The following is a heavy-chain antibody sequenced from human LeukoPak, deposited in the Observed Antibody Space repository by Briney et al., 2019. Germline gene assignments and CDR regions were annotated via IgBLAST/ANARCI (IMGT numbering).Heavy chain of an antibody. CDR3: ARGAGITMILG. V-gene: IGHV4-59*01. CDR2: IYYSGST. Sequence: PSETLSLTCTVSGGSISSYYWSWIRQLPGKGLEWIGYIYYSGSTNYNPSLKSRVTISVDTSKNQFSLKLSSVTAADAAVYYCARGAGITMILGWGQGTLVTVSS. D-gene: IGHD3-22*01. CDR1: GGSISSYY. J-gene: IGHJ4*02.